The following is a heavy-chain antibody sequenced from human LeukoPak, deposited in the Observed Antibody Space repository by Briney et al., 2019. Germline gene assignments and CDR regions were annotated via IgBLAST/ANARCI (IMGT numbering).Heavy chain of an antibody. J-gene: IGHJ6*03. D-gene: IGHD6-19*01. Sequence: ASVKVSCKASGYTFTSYDINWVRQATGQGLEWMGWMNPNSGNTGYALKFQGRVTMTRNTSTSTAYMELSSLRSEDTAVYYCARRGYSSGVYYYYYMDVWGKGTTVTVSS. CDR1: GYTFTSYD. CDR3: ARRGYSSGVYYYYYMDV. V-gene: IGHV1-8*01. CDR2: MNPNSGNT.